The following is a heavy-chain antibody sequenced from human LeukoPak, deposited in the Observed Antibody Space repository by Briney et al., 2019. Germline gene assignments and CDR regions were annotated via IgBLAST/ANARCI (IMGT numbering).Heavy chain of an antibody. D-gene: IGHD4-17*01. J-gene: IGHJ4*02. V-gene: IGHV3-30*02. Sequence: GSLRLSCAASGFTFSSYGMHWVRQAPGKGLEWVAFIRYDGSNKYYADSVKGRFTISRDNSKNTLYLQMNSLRAEDTAVYYCAKGTLNDYGDLYYFDYWGQGTLVTVSS. CDR1: GFTFSSYG. CDR2: IRYDGSNK. CDR3: AKGTLNDYGDLYYFDY.